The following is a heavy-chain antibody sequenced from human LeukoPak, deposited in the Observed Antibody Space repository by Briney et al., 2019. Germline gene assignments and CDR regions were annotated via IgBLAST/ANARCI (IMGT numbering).Heavy chain of an antibody. CDR1: GFTFDDYA. J-gene: IGHJ4*02. Sequence: GGSLRLSCAASGFTFDDYAMHWVRQAPGKGLEWVSLISGDGGSTYYADSVKGRFTISRDNSKNSLYLQMNSLRTEDTALYYCAKAHPSRLSHRFLDYWGQGTLVTVSS. V-gene: IGHV3-43*02. D-gene: IGHD3-16*02. CDR3: AKAHPSRLSHRFLDY. CDR2: ISGDGGST.